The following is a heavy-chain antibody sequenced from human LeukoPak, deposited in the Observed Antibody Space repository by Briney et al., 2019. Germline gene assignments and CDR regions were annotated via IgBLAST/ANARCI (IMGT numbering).Heavy chain of an antibody. D-gene: IGHD3-10*01. CDR2: INPSGGST. CDR3: SRQISGSYPLDD. CDR1: GYTLTSYF. J-gene: IGHJ4*02. Sequence: ASVKVSCKASGYTLTSYFIHWVRQAPGQGLEWMGIINPSGGSTSYAQKFQGRVTMTRDTSTSTVYMELSSLRSEDTAVYYCSRQISGSYPLDDWGQGTLVTVSS. V-gene: IGHV1-46*01.